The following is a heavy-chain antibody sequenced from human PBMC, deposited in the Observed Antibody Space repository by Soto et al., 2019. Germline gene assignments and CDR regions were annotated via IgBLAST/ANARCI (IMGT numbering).Heavy chain of an antibody. Sequence: QVQLVQSGAEVKKPGASVKVSCKASGYTFTSYAMHWVRQAPGQRLEWMGWINAGNGNTKYSQKFQGRVTITRDTSVSTTYMELSSLRSEDTAVYYCARGGMVRGVQGPLDAFDIWGQGTMVTVSS. CDR2: INAGNGNT. V-gene: IGHV1-3*01. CDR3: ARGGMVRGVQGPLDAFDI. D-gene: IGHD3-10*01. J-gene: IGHJ3*02. CDR1: GYTFTSYA.